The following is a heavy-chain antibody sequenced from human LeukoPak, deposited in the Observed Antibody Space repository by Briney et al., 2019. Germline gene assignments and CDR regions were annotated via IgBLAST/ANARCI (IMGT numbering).Heavy chain of an antibody. CDR1: GFTFTSHD. D-gene: IGHD1-26*01. CDR2: ISSSGSTI. CDR3: ARDRGGGTYYIT. J-gene: IGHJ4*02. V-gene: IGHV3-48*03. Sequence: GGSLRLSCAASGFTFTSHDMNWIRRAPGKGLEWVSYISSSGSTIYYAHSVKGRFTISKDNAKNSLSLQMNSLRAEDTAVYYCARDRGGGTYYITWGQGTLVTVSS.